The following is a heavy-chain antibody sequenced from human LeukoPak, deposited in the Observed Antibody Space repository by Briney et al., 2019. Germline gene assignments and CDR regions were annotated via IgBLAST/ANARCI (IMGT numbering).Heavy chain of an antibody. D-gene: IGHD5-12*01. CDR3: ARGGVATIRAFDI. Sequence: GASVKVSCKASGGTFSSYAISWVRQAPGQGLEWMGGIIPILGTANYAQKFQGRVTITTDESTSTAYMELSSLRSEDTAVYYCARGGVATIRAFDIWGQGTMVTVSS. J-gene: IGHJ3*02. CDR2: IIPILGTA. V-gene: IGHV1-69*05. CDR1: GGTFSSYA.